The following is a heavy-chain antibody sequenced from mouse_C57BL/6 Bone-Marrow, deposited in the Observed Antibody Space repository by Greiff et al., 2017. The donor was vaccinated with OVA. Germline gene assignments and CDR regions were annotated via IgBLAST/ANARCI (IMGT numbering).Heavy chain of an antibody. J-gene: IGHJ4*01. D-gene: IGHD3-3*01. Sequence: QVQLKESGPGLVQPSQSLSISCTVSGFSLTSYGVHWVRQSPGKGLEWLGVIWSGGSTDYNAAFISRLSISKDNSKSKVFFKMNSLQADDTAIYYCARNEGIYYAMDYWGQGTSVTVSS. V-gene: IGHV2-2*01. CDR3: ARNEGIYYAMDY. CDR2: IWSGGST. CDR1: GFSLTSYG.